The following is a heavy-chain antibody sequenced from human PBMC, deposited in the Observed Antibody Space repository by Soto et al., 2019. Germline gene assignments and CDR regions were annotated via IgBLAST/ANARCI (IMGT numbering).Heavy chain of an antibody. CDR3: ASDPYYGAIDY. D-gene: IGHD3-10*01. Sequence: EVQLMESGGGLVQPGGSLRLSCAASGFSFGASWMDWVRQAPGKGLEWVADIKQDGSEKNYVDSVKGRVTITRDNAKNSLYLPVSGLRAEDTAVYYCASDPYYGAIDYWGLGTLVTVPS. CDR1: GFSFGASW. CDR2: IKQDGSEK. J-gene: IGHJ4*01. V-gene: IGHV3-7*01.